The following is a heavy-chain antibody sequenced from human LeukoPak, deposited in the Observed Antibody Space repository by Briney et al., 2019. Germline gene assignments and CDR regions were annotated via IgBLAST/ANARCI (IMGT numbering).Heavy chain of an antibody. V-gene: IGHV3-33*06. CDR1: GFTFSRIA. J-gene: IGHJ4*02. D-gene: IGHD6-19*01. Sequence: GRSLRLSCATSGFTFSRIAMHWVRQAPGKGLEWVAVIWNDGSNKYYADSVKGRFTISRDNSKNTLYLQMNSLRAEDTAVYYCAKIQWLVLGYGYWGQGTLVTVSS. CDR3: AKIQWLVLGYGY. CDR2: IWNDGSNK.